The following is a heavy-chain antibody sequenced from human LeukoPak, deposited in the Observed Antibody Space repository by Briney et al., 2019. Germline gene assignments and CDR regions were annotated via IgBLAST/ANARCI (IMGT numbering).Heavy chain of an antibody. V-gene: IGHV1-2*02. J-gene: IGHJ5*02. CDR2: INPNSGGT. CDR3: ARNPSYYNWFDP. Sequence: ASVKVSCKASGYTFTGYYMHWVRQAPGQGLEWTGWINPNSGGTNYAQKFQGRVTMTRDTSISTAYMELSRLRSDDTAVYYCARNPSYYNWFDPWGQGTLVTVSS. CDR1: GYTFTGYY. D-gene: IGHD1-26*01.